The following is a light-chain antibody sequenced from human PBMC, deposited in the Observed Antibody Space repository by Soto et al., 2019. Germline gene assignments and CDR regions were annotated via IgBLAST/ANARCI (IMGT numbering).Light chain of an antibody. Sequence: QSVLTQPPSVSGAPGQRVTISCTGSSSNIGAGYVVHWYQQLPGTAPKLLIYGNSNRPSGVPDRFSGSKSGTSASLAITGLQAEDEADYYCQSYDSSLSALFGGGTKVTVL. V-gene: IGLV1-40*01. J-gene: IGLJ2*01. CDR1: SSNIGAGYV. CDR2: GNS. CDR3: QSYDSSLSAL.